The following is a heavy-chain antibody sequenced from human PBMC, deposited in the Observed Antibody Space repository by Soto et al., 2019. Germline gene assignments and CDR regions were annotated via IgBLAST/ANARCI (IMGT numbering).Heavy chain of an antibody. D-gene: IGHD3-16*01. CDR2: IYYSGST. Sequence: QVQLQESGPGLVKPSQTLSLTCTVSGGSISSGGYYWSWIRQHPGKGLEWIGYIYYSGSTYYNPYLKCRVTISVDTSKNQFALKLSSVTAADTAVDYWARVGGLNWFDPWGQGTLVTVSS. V-gene: IGHV4-31*03. CDR1: GGSISSGGYY. J-gene: IGHJ5*02. CDR3: ARVGGLNWFDP.